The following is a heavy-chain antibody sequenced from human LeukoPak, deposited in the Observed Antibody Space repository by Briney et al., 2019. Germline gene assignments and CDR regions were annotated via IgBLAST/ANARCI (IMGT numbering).Heavy chain of an antibody. Sequence: SVTLSLTCTVSGGPISSYYWSWIRQPPGKGLEWVGYIYYSGSTNYNPTLKSRVTISVDTSKNQFSLKLSSVTAADTAVYYCARDNPGTYSSSFRVGFDPWGQGTRVTVSS. CDR2: IYYSGST. V-gene: IGHV4-59*01. D-gene: IGHD6-13*01. CDR3: ARDNPGTYSSSFRVGFDP. J-gene: IGHJ5*02. CDR1: GGPISSYY.